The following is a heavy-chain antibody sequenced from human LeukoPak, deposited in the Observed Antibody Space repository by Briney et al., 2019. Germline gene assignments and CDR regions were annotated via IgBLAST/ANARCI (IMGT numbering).Heavy chain of an antibody. CDR3: ARLGGYYDPPGY. CDR1: GASLTRPTYY. V-gene: IGHV4-39*01. CDR2: VHHSGST. D-gene: IGHD3-10*01. Sequence: SETLSLTCSVSGASLTRPTYYQWSWIRQPPGKGLEWIGTVHHSGSTYYSPSLVSRVTISVDTSKNQFSLKLASVTAADTAFYYCARLGGYYDPPGYWGQGTLVTVSS. J-gene: IGHJ4*02.